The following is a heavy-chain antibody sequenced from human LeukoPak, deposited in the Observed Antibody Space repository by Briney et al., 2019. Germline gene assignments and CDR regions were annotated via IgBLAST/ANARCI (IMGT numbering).Heavy chain of an antibody. Sequence: SVKVSCKASGGTFSSYAISWVRQAPGQRLEWMGGIIPIFGTANYAQKFQGRVTITADESTSTAYLELSSLRSEDTAVYYCARVGSSNDAFDIWGQGTMVTVSS. D-gene: IGHD6-13*01. CDR1: GGTFSSYA. J-gene: IGHJ3*02. V-gene: IGHV1-69*13. CDR2: IIPIFGTA. CDR3: ARVGSSNDAFDI.